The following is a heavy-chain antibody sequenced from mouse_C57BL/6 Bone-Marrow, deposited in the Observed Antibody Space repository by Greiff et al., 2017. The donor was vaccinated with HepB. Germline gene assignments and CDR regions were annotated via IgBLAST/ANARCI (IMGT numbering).Heavy chain of an antibody. CDR2: ISSGGSYT. J-gene: IGHJ3*01. D-gene: IGHD3-2*02. CDR1: GFTFSSYG. V-gene: IGHV5-6*01. CDR3: ARRETAQATWFAY. Sequence: EVQVVESGGDLVKPGGSLKLSCAASGFTFSSYGMSWVRQTPDKRLEWVATISSGGSYTYYPDSVKGRFTISRDNAKNTLYLQMSSLKSEDTAMYYCARRETAQATWFAYWGQGTLVTVSA.